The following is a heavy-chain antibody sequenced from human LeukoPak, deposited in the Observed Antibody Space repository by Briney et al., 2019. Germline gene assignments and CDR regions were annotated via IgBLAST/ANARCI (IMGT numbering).Heavy chain of an antibody. Sequence: WGSLRLSCAASGFSFRSYGMHWVRQAPGKGLEWLSFIQYDGSDKYYAESVKGRLTISRDNSKNTLYLQMNSLRPEDTAVYYCAKWGVGSKYVLQHWGQGTLVTVSS. CDR3: AKWGVGSKYVLQH. D-gene: IGHD3-16*01. V-gene: IGHV3-30*02. J-gene: IGHJ1*01. CDR1: GFSFRSYG. CDR2: IQYDGSDK.